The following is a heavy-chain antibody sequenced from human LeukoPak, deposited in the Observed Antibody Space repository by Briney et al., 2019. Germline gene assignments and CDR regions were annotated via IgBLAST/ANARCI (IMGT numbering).Heavy chain of an antibody. CDR2: ISGSGGST. D-gene: IGHD6-6*01. Sequence: GGSLRLSCAASGFAFSSYAMSWVPQAPGKGLEWVSAISGSGGSTYYADSVKGRFTISRDNSKNTLYLQMNSLRAEDTAVYHCAKDRGSSTDWGQGTLVTVSS. V-gene: IGHV3-23*01. CDR3: AKDRGSSTD. CDR1: GFAFSSYA. J-gene: IGHJ4*02.